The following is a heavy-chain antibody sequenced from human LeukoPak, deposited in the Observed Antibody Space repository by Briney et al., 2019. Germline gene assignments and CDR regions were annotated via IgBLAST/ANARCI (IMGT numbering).Heavy chain of an antibody. CDR1: GGSISSSSYY. J-gene: IGHJ4*02. CDR3: ARHEDTAMVYYYFDY. Sequence: SEPLSLTYTVSGGSISSSSYYWGWIRQPPGKGLEWIGSIYYSGSTYYNPSLKSRVTISVDTSKNQFSLKLSSVTAADTAVYYCARHEDTAMVYYYFDYWGQGTLVTVSS. D-gene: IGHD5-18*01. V-gene: IGHV4-39*01. CDR2: IYYSGST.